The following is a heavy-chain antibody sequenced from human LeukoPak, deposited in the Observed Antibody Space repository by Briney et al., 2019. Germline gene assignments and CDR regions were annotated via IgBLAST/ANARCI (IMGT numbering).Heavy chain of an antibody. CDR2: ISAYNGNT. CDR3: ATRPLRGTMVRANIMGLVY. V-gene: IGHV1-18*01. D-gene: IGHD3-10*01. Sequence: GASVKVSCKASGYTFTSYGISWVRQAPGQGLEWMGWISAYNGNTNYAQKLQGRVTMTEDTSTDTAYMELSSLRSEDTAVYYCATRPLRGTMVRANIMGLVYWGQGTLVTVSS. J-gene: IGHJ4*02. CDR1: GYTFTSYG.